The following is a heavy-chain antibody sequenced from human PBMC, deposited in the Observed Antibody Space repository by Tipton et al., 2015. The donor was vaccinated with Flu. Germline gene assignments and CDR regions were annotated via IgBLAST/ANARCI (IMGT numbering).Heavy chain of an antibody. CDR3: ASEGHLGASSFFDP. V-gene: IGHV4-38-2*01. Sequence: LRLSCAVSGYSISSGYYWGWIRQPPGKGLEWIGSIYHSGTTYYNPSLKSRVTISVDTSKNQFSLKLSSVTAADTAVYYCASEGHLGASSFFDPWGQGTLVTVSS. CDR2: IYHSGTT. CDR1: GYSISSGYY. J-gene: IGHJ5*02. D-gene: IGHD3-16*01.